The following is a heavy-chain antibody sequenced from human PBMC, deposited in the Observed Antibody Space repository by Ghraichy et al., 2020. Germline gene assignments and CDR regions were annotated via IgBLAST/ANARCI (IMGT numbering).Heavy chain of an antibody. D-gene: IGHD6-13*01. J-gene: IGHJ5*01. CDR1: GGSISSGGYS. V-gene: IGHV4-30-2*01. CDR3: ARYSSSWFDY. CDR2: IYHSGSP. Sequence: SETLSLTCAVSGGSISSGGYSWSWIRQPPGKGLEWIGYIYHSGSPYYNPSLKSRVTISVDRSKNQFSLKLSSVTAADTAVYYCARYSSSWFDYWGQGTLVTVSS.